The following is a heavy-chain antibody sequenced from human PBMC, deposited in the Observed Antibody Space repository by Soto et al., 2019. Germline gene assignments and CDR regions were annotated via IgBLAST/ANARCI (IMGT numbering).Heavy chain of an antibody. CDR2: IYPGDSDT. CDR3: ATLDAGGWYYFDY. D-gene: IGHD6-19*01. J-gene: IGHJ4*02. V-gene: IGHV5-51*01. CDR1: GYRFPISW. Sequence: GESLKISCTVSGYRFPISWIACVRQMPGKGFEWMGIIYPGDSDTRYNPSFQGQVTISADKSISTAYLQWSSLKASDTAIYYCATLDAGGWYYFDYWGQGTLVTVSS.